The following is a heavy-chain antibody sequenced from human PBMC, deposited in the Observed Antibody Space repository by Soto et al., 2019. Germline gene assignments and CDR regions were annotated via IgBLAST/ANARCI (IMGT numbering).Heavy chain of an antibody. D-gene: IGHD3-16*02. Sequence: EVQLLESGGGLVQPGGSLRLSCAASGFTFSSYAMSWVRQAPGKGLEWVSAISGSGGSTYYADSVKGRFTIPRDNSKNTLYLQMNSLRAEDTAVYYCAKDGGSDYDYVWGSYRHYYYGMDVWGQGTTVTVSS. CDR3: AKDGGSDYDYVWGSYRHYYYGMDV. V-gene: IGHV3-23*01. CDR2: ISGSGGST. CDR1: GFTFSSYA. J-gene: IGHJ6*02.